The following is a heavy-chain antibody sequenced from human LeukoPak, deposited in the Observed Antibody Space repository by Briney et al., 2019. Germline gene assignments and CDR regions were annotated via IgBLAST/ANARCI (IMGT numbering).Heavy chain of an antibody. J-gene: IGHJ4*02. V-gene: IGHV3-66*04. CDR2: IYSGGGT. Sequence: GGSLRLSCAGSGFTFSSYSMNWVRQAPGKGLEWVSIIYSGGGTYYADSVKGRFTISRENSKNTLWLQMNSLRVEDTAVYYCARLHYDVLTGPFDYWGQGTLVTVSS. CDR3: ARLHYDVLTGPFDY. CDR1: GFTFSSYS. D-gene: IGHD3-9*01.